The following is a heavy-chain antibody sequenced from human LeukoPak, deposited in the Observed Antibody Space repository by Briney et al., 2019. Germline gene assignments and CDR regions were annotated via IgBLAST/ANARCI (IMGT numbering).Heavy chain of an antibody. D-gene: IGHD2-15*01. J-gene: IGHJ4*02. CDR2: IDSDGSSI. Sequence: PGGSLRLSCAASGFTFSSYWMHWVRQAPGKGPVWVSRIDSDGSSISYADFVKGRFTISRDNAKNTLYLQMNSLNTEDTAMYYCTTRSPARYCSDGACYSSADYWGQGTLVTVSS. CDR1: GFTFSSYW. V-gene: IGHV3-74*01. CDR3: TTRSPARYCSDGACYSSADY.